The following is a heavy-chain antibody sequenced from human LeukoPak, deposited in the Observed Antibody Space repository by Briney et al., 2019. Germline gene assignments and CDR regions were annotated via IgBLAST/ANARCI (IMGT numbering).Heavy chain of an antibody. J-gene: IGHJ4*02. D-gene: IGHD3-22*01. Sequence: PSETLSLTCTVSGGSISSGSYYWSWIRQPPGKGLEWIGYIYYSGSPNYNPSLKSRVTISVDTSKNQFSLKLSSVTAADTAVYYCARLSSVHSSASIWGQGTLVTVSS. CDR2: IYYSGSP. CDR1: GGSISSGSYY. V-gene: IGHV4-61*01. CDR3: ARLSSVHSSASI.